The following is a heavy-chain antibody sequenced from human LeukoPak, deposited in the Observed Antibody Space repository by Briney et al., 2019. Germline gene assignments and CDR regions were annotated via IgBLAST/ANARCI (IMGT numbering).Heavy chain of an antibody. D-gene: IGHD3-10*01. J-gene: IGHJ4*02. CDR1: GGSISSGDYY. CDR3: ARDGPDYGSGSYSYEDY. Sequence: SQTLSLTCTVSGGSISSGDYYWSWIRQPPGKGLEWIGYIYYSGSTYYNPSLKSRVTISVDTSKNQFSLKLSSVTAADTAVYYCARDGPDYGSGSYSYEDYWGQGSLVTVSS. CDR2: IYYSGST. V-gene: IGHV4-30-4*01.